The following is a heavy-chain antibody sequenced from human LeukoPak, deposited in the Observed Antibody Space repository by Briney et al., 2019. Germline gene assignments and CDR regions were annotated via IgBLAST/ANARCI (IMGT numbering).Heavy chain of an antibody. V-gene: IGHV4-4*07. CDR1: GDSISSYY. CDR3: ARQGMGDHRVFDY. Sequence: SETLSLTCTVSGDSISSYYWSWIRQPAGKGLEWIGRMYASGTTNYNPSLKSRVTMSVDTSKNGFSLNLISVTAADTAVFYCARQGMGDHRVFDYWGQGTLVTV. D-gene: IGHD2-21*02. CDR2: MYASGTT. J-gene: IGHJ4*02.